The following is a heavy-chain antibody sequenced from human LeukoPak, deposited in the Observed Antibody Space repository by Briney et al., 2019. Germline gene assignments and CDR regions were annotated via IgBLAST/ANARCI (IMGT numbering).Heavy chain of an antibody. J-gene: IGHJ3*02. V-gene: IGHV3-74*01. CDR1: GFSFSNYW. CDR2: INSDGSGT. D-gene: IGHD3-9*01. CDR3: ARIDWAKTAI. Sequence: RGSLRLSCAASGFSFSNYWTHWVRQGPGKGLMWVSHINSDGSGTSYADSVKGRFTISRDNAKNMLYLQMNSLRAEDTAVYYCARIDWAKTAIWGQGTMATVCS.